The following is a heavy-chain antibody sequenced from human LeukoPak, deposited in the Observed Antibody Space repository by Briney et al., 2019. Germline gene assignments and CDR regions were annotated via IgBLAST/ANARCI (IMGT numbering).Heavy chain of an antibody. CDR3: ARDGCSSTSCYVPPPY. CDR1: GFTFSSYA. CDR2: ISYDGSNK. D-gene: IGHD2-2*01. J-gene: IGHJ4*02. Sequence: GGSLRLSCAASGFTFSSYAMDWVRQAPGGGLGWVAVISYDGSNKYYADSVKGRFTISRDNSKNTLYLQMNSLRAEDTAVYYCARDGCSSTSCYVPPPYWGQGTLVTVSS. V-gene: IGHV3-30*04.